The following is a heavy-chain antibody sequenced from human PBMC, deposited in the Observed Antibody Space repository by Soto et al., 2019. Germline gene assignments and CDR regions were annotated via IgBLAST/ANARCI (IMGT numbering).Heavy chain of an antibody. D-gene: IGHD2-21*02. V-gene: IGHV3-23*01. CDR3: AKGGAYCYGDCTRAH. CDR1: GFTFSSYG. J-gene: IGHJ4*02. CDR2: ISGSGVDT. Sequence: EVQLLKSGGGSVQPGGSLRLSCEGSGFTFSSYGMTWVRQAPGKGLEWVAGISGSGVDTKYADSVKGRFIIARDNSKNKMYLQMNNLRVEDMAVYFCAKGGAYCYGDCTRAHWGQGTLVTVSS.